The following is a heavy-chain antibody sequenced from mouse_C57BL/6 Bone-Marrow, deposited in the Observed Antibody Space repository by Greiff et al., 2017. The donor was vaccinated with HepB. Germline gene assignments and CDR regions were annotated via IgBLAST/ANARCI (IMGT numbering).Heavy chain of an antibody. CDR3: ARGGLLRYY. D-gene: IGHD1-1*01. J-gene: IGHJ4*01. V-gene: IGHV1-59*01. CDR1: GYTFTSYW. Sequence: VQLQQPGAELVRPGTSVKLSCKASGYTFTSYWMHWVKQRPGQGLEWIGVIDPSDSYTNYNQKFKGKATLTVDTSSSTAYMQLSSLTSEDSAVYYCARGGLLRYYWGQGTSVTVSS. CDR2: IDPSDSYT.